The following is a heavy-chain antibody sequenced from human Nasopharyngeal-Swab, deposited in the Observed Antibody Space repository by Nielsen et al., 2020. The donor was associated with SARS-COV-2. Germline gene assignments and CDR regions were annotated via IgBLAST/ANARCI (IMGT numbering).Heavy chain of an antibody. V-gene: IGHV1-18*01. CDR2: ISAYNGNT. CDR3: ARRELELRGYYYYYMDV. J-gene: IGHJ6*03. D-gene: IGHD1-7*01. Sequence: ASVKVSCKASGYTFTSYGISWVRQAPGQGLEWMGWISAYNGNTNYVQKLQGRVTMTTDTSTSTAYMELRSLRSDDTAVYYCARRELELRGYYYYYMDVWGKGTTVTVSS. CDR1: GYTFTSYG.